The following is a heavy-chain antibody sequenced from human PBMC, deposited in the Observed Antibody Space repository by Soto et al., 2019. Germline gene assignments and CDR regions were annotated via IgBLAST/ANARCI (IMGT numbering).Heavy chain of an antibody. CDR1: GFTFSSHG. CDR2: IWYDGSNK. D-gene: IGHD1-1*01. CDR3: ARWGNWKDADY. J-gene: IGHJ4*02. V-gene: IGHV3-33*01. Sequence: QVQLVQSGGGVVQPGRSLTLSCAASGFTFSSHGMHWVRQAPGKGLEWVAVIWYDGSNKYYADSVKGRFTISRDNSKNILYLQMNSLRAEDTAMYYCARWGNWKDADYWGQGTLVTVSS.